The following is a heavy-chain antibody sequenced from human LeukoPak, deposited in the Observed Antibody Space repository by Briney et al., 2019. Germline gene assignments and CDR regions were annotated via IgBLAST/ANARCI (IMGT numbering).Heavy chain of an antibody. CDR2: INPSGGST. D-gene: IGHD6-13*01. J-gene: IGHJ4*02. Sequence: ASVKVSCKASGYTFTSYYMHWVRQAPGQGLEWMGIINPSGGSTSYAQKFQGRVTMTRDTSTSTVYMGLSSLRSEDTAVYYCARDFGEQQLVRGYFDYWGQGTLVTVSS. CDR3: ARDFGEQQLVRGYFDY. CDR1: GYTFTSYY. V-gene: IGHV1-46*01.